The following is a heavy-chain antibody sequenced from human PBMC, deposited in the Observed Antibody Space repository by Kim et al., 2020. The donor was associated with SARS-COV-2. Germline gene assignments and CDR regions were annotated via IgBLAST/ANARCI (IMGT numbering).Heavy chain of an antibody. CDR3: ARMGYAAGMDV. V-gene: IGHV3-48*01. CDR2: LSSSSSTI. Sequence: GGSLRLSCAASGFTFSSYSMNWVRQAPGKGREWVSYLSSSSSTIYYADSGKGRFTISRDNAKNSLYLQMNSLRAEDTAVYYCARMGYAAGMDVWGQGTTVTVSS. D-gene: IGHD2-15*01. CDR1: GFTFSSYS. J-gene: IGHJ6*02.